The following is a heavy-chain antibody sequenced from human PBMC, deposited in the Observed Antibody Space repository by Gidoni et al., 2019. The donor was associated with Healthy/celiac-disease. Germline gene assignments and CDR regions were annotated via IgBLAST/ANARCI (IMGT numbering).Heavy chain of an antibody. J-gene: IGHJ4*02. D-gene: IGHD2-2*01. CDR2: IADGGSNK. CDR3: ARDPVPAARQPYYFDY. CDR1: GFTFSSSA. V-gene: IGHV3-30*01. Sequence: QVQLVESGGGVVRPGRSVCPSCAASGFTFSSSAMHWGRQAPGKGLKWVAVIADGGSNKYYADAVNGRFTISRDNSKNTLYLQMNSLRAGDTAVYYCARDPVPAARQPYYFDYWGQGTLVTVSS.